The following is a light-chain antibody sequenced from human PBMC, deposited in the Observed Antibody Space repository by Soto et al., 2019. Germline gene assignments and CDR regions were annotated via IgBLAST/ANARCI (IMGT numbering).Light chain of an antibody. J-gene: IGLJ3*02. CDR2: DVS. CDR3: RSYRSSSTPVV. Sequence: QSALTQPASVSGSPGQSITISCTGTSSDVGGHNYVSWYQQHPGKAPQLMIYDVSNRPSGVSNRFSGSKSGNTASLTISGLQAEDEADYYCRSYRSSSTPVVFGGGTKLTVL. V-gene: IGLV2-14*01. CDR1: SSDVGGHNY.